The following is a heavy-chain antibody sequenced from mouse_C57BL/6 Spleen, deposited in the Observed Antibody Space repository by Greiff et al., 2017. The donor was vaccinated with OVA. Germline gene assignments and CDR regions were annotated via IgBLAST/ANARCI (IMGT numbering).Heavy chain of an antibody. J-gene: IGHJ3*01. CDR1: GYSITSGYD. Sequence: EVKVVESGPGMVKPSQSLSLTCTVTGYSITSGYDWHWIRHFPGNKLEWMGYISYSGSTNYNPSLKSRISITHDTSKNHFFLKLNSVTTEDTATYYCGRGDRSSWFAYWGQGTLVTVSA. CDR2: ISYSGST. V-gene: IGHV3-1*01. CDR3: GRGDRSSWFAY. D-gene: IGHD1-1*01.